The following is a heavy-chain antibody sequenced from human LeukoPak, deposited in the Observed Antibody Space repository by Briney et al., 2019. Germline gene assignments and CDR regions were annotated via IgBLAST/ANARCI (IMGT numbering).Heavy chain of an antibody. J-gene: IGHJ6*03. Sequence: KPGGSLRLSCAASGFTFSNAWMSWVRQAPGKGLEWVGRIKSKTDGGTTDYAAPVKGRFTISRDDSKNTLYLQMNSLKTEDTAVYYCTTLIWSGYRKNYYYMDVWGKGTTVTVSS. D-gene: IGHD3-3*01. V-gene: IGHV3-15*01. CDR2: IKSKTDGGTT. CDR1: GFTFSNAW. CDR3: TTLIWSGYRKNYYYMDV.